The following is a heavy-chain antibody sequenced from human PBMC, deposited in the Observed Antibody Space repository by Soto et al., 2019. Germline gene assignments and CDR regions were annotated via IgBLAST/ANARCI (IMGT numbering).Heavy chain of an antibody. D-gene: IGHD6-19*01. CDR2: INHSGST. CDR3: ARHGGSGVDY. Sequence: SETLSLTCAVYCGSFSGYYWSWIRQPPGKGLEWIGEINHSGSTNYNPSLKSRVTISVDTSKNQFSLKLSSVTAADTAVYYCARHGGSGVDYWGQGTLVTVSS. V-gene: IGHV4-34*01. CDR1: CGSFSGYY. J-gene: IGHJ4*02.